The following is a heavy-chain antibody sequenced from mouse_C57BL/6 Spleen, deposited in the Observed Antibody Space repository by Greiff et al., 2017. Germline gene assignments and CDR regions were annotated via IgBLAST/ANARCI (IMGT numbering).Heavy chain of an antibody. J-gene: IGHJ2*01. D-gene: IGHD1-1*01. CDR2: ISSGGSYT. CDR1: GFTFSSYG. Sequence: EVKVVESGGDLVKPGGSLKLSCAASGFTFSSYGMSWVRQTPDKRLEWVATISSGGSYTYYPDSVKGRFIISRDNAKNTLYLKMSSLKSEDTAMYYCASPGDGYWGQGTTLTVSS. CDR3: ASPGDGY. V-gene: IGHV5-6*01.